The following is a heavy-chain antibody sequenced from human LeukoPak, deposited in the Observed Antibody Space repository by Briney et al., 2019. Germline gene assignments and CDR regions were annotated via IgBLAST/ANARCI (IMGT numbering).Heavy chain of an antibody. J-gene: IGHJ4*02. CDR1: GGSISRYL. V-gene: IGHV4-4*07. CDR2: IHTSGTN. Sequence: SETLSLTCAVSGGSISRYLWSWIRQPAGKGLEGLGRIHTSGTNIYSPSFERRITISIDSPKNPISPKLRSETAADAAVYYWATEQVSGSAWGFDYWGQGSLVTVS. D-gene: IGHD6-19*01. CDR3: ATEQVSGSAWGFDY.